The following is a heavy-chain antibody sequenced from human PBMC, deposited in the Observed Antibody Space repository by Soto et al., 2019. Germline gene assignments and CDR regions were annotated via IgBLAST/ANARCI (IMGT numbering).Heavy chain of an antibody. CDR2: ISGAGGST. Sequence: EVQLLESGGGLVQPGGSLRLSCAASQFTFSYYAMGWVRQAPGKGLEWVSLISGAGGSTNYADSVKGRFAISRANSENTLYLQMNSLSSEDTAVYDCAKRRPPFELWGRGTLVIVSS. CDR3: AKRRPPFEL. J-gene: IGHJ2*01. CDR1: QFTFSYYA. V-gene: IGHV3-23*01. D-gene: IGHD6-6*01.